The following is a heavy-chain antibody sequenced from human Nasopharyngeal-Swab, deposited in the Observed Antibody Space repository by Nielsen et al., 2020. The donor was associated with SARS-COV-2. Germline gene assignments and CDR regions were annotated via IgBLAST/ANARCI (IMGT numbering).Heavy chain of an antibody. V-gene: IGHV4-31*03. CDR2: IYYSGST. D-gene: IGHD3-3*02. CDR3: ARTFSRSYWYFDL. J-gene: IGHJ2*01. CDR1: GGSIRGADQY. Sequence: SETLSLTCTVSGGSIRGADQYWSWIRQHPGKGLEWIGYIYYSGSTYYNPSLKSRVTISVDTSKNQFSLKLSSVTAADTAVYYCARTFSRSYWYFDLWGRGTLVTVSS.